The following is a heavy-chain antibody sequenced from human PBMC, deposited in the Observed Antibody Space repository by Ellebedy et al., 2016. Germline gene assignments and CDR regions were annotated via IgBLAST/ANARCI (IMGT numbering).Heavy chain of an antibody. CDR2: VFYGGST. CDR1: GGSVDTYY. Sequence: ESLKISCTVSGGSVDTYYWTWIRQSPGKGLEWIGYVFYGGSTKYNPSLRSRVTISLDTSKNQFSLKVTSVAAADTAVYYCARDVCLYSSSPSFDSWGQGTLVTVSS. D-gene: IGHD6-6*01. J-gene: IGHJ4*02. CDR3: ARDVCLYSSSPSFDS. V-gene: IGHV4-59*02.